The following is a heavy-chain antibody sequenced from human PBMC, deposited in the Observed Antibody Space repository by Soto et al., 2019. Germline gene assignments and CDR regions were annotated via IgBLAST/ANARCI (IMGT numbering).Heavy chain of an antibody. Sequence: GGSLSLSCAVFGFTFINYEMNWVRQTPGKGLEWVASIYSGETTYYADSVRGRFTISSDKSKNTLYFQLSSLRIEDTAVYYCTRDGRGLGRLSLFEYWGQGVLVTVSS. V-gene: IGHV3-53*01. CDR3: TRDGRGLGRLSLFEY. D-gene: IGHD2-21*02. CDR1: GFTFINYE. CDR2: IYSGETT. J-gene: IGHJ4*02.